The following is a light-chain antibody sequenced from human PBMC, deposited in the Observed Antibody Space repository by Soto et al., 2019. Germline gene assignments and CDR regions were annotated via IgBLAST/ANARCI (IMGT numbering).Light chain of an antibody. CDR1: KNINIY. CDR2: DAT. V-gene: IGKV1-33*01. CDR3: QRCDTPPIT. J-gene: IGKJ5*01. Sequence: DIHMTPSPSSLFSFVGDIVTITFQATKNINIYFNWYQPKPGKAPNLLIYDATNLEIGVPSRFSGSVSGTDFVLTISSMQPEDIATYYCQRCDTPPITLGPGTRLEI.